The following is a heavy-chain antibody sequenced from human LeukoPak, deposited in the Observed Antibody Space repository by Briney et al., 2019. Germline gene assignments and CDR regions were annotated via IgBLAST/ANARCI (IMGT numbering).Heavy chain of an antibody. V-gene: IGHV3-30*02. D-gene: IGHD3-3*01. Sequence: GGSLRLSCAASGFTFSSYGMHWVRQAPGKGLEGVAFIRYDGSNKYYADSVKGGFTISRDNSKNTLYLQMNSLRAEDTAVYYCAKDLLRFLEWLAYFDYWGQGTLVTVSS. CDR2: IRYDGSNK. CDR1: GFTFSSYG. CDR3: AKDLLRFLEWLAYFDY. J-gene: IGHJ4*02.